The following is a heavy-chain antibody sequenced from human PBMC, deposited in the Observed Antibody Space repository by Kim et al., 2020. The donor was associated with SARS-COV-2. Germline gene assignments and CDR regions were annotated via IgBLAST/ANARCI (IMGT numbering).Heavy chain of an antibody. D-gene: IGHD5-12*01. CDR3: ARGGALVAPHLDP. V-gene: IGHV3-11*03. Sequence: ENSGQGQVTNSRDNAKNSLYLHMNSLRAGDTAVYYCARGGALVAPHLDPWGQGTLVTVSS. J-gene: IGHJ5*02.